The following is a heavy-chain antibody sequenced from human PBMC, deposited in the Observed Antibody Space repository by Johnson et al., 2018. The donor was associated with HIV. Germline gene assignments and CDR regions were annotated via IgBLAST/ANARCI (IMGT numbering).Heavy chain of an antibody. CDR2: ISYDGSNK. CDR3: ATGYSGGPLGDTFDS. D-gene: IGHD1-26*01. Sequence: QVQLVESGGGVVQPGRSLRLSCAASGFTFSSFGMHWVRQAPGKGLEWVAVISYDGSNKYYADSVKGRFTISRDNSKNTLYLQMNSLGAGDTDVYYCATGYSGGPLGDTFDSWGQVTMVTVSS. V-gene: IGHV3-30*19. J-gene: IGHJ3*02. CDR1: GFTFSSFG.